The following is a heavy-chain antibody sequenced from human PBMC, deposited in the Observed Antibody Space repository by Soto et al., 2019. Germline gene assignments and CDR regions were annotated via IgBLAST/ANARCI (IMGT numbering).Heavy chain of an antibody. Sequence: TSETLSLTCTVSGGSISSSSYYWGWIRQPPGKGLEWIGSIYYSGNTYYNPSLESRVTISVDTSKNQFSLNLNSVTAADTAVYYCARQYYYVSGSYSNGQKFEYWGQGTLVTVSS. V-gene: IGHV4-39*01. CDR2: IYYSGNT. CDR1: GGSISSSSYY. CDR3: ARQYYYVSGSYSNGQKFEY. D-gene: IGHD3-10*01. J-gene: IGHJ4*02.